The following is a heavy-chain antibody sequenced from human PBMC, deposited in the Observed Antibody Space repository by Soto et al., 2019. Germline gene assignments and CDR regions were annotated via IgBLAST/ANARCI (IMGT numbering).Heavy chain of an antibody. J-gene: IGHJ6*02. CDR1: GSRFSRYS. CDR3: ARDMSGGTYKYYYGMDV. Sequence: PWGFMEIPLSTPGSRFSRYSLAWFRSAPGKGLQWVSAISGSGSPTYYADSVKGRFTISRDNSKNTLYLQMNSLRADDTAVYYCARDMSGGTYKYYYGMDVWGQGTTVTVYS. CDR2: ISGSGSPT. D-gene: IGHD1-26*01. V-gene: IGHV3-23*01.